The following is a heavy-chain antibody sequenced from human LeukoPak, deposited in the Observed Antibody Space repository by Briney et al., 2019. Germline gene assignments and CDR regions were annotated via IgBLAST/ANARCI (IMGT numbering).Heavy chain of an antibody. CDR2: INHSGST. CDR3: ARVFYDFWSGYYRWFDP. D-gene: IGHD3-3*01. Sequence: SETLSLTCAVYGGSFSGYYWSWIRQPPGKGLEWIGEINHSGSTNYNPSLKSRVTISVDTSKNQFSRKLSSVTAADTAVYYCARVFYDFWSGYYRWFDPWGQGTLVTVSS. CDR1: GGSFSGYY. V-gene: IGHV4-34*01. J-gene: IGHJ5*02.